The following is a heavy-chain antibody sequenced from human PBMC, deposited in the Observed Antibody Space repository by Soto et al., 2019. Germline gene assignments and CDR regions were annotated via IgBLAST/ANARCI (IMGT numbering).Heavy chain of an antibody. J-gene: IGHJ5*01. Sequence: SETLSLTCAVYGGSFSGYYWNWIRQPPGKGLEWIGEINDSGSTIYNPSLKSRVTISADRSKNQFSLNLNFVTAADTAIYYCASDIWLDSWGQGTLVTVSS. CDR2: INDSGST. CDR3: ASDIWLDS. CDR1: GGSFSGYY. V-gene: IGHV4-34*01.